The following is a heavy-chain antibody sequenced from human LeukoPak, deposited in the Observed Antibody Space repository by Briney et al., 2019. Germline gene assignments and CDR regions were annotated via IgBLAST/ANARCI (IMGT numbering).Heavy chain of an antibody. CDR1: GYTFTSYA. Sequence: ASVKVSCKASGYTFTSYARHWARRAPGQRLEGMGWSNAGNGNTKYSQEFQGRVAITRDTSASTTYLELSSLRSEDMAVYYCARGYGSGSPYFDYWGQGTLVTVSS. V-gene: IGHV1-3*02. CDR3: ARGYGSGSPYFDY. D-gene: IGHD3-10*01. CDR2: SNAGNGNT. J-gene: IGHJ4*02.